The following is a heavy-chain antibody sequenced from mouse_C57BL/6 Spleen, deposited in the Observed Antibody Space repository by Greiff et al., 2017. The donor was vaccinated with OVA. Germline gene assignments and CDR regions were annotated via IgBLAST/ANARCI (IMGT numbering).Heavy chain of an antibody. J-gene: IGHJ2*01. V-gene: IGHV5-17*01. CDR3: ARPLLLRSYYFDY. CDR1: GFTFSDYG. D-gene: IGHD1-1*01. Sequence: EVKLVESGGGLVKPGGSLKLSCAASGFTFSDYGMHWVRQAPEKGLEWVAYISSGSSTIYYADTVKGRFTISRDNAKNTLFLQMTSLRSEDTAMYYCARPLLLRSYYFDYWGQGTTLTVSS. CDR2: ISSGSSTI.